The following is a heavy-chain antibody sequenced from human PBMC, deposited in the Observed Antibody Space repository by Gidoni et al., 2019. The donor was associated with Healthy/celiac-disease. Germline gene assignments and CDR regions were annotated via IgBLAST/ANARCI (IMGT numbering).Heavy chain of an antibody. CDR2: ISAYNGNT. CDR1: SDTFARYG. V-gene: IGHV1-18*01. J-gene: IGHJ6*02. CDR3: ARVAGDALAYGMDV. Sequence: QVQLVQSGAEGKKTAASVKVSLHASSDTFARYGLSWVRQAPGQGLEWMGWISAYNGNTIYAQQLQCRVTMTTDTSTSKAYMELRSLRSDDTAVYYCARVAGDALAYGMDVWGQGTTVTVSS. D-gene: IGHD4-17*01.